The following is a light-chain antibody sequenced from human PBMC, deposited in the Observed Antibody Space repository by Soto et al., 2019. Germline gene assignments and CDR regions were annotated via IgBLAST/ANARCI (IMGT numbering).Light chain of an antibody. CDR2: DDD. J-gene: IGLJ1*01. CDR1: SSNIGGNS. V-gene: IGLV1-51*01. Sequence: QSVLTQPPSVSAAPGQRVTISCSGSSSNIGGNSVSWYQQLPGTAPKLLIYDDDKRPSGIPARFSGSKSGTSATLGITGFQTGDEADHYCGSWDSSLSAYVFGTGTKATVL. CDR3: GSWDSSLSAYV.